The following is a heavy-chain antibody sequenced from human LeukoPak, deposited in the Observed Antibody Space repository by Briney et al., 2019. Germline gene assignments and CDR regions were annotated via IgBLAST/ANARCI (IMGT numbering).Heavy chain of an antibody. CDR1: GGSISSSSYY. V-gene: IGHV4-39*07. CDR2: IYYSGST. D-gene: IGHD3-3*01. Sequence: SETLSLTCTVSGGSISSSSYYWGWIRQPPGKGLEWIGSIYYSGSTYYNPSLKSRVTISVDTSKNQFSLKLSSVTAADTAVYYCARAYDVSSHDAFDIWGQGTMVTVSS. CDR3: ARAYDVSSHDAFDI. J-gene: IGHJ3*02.